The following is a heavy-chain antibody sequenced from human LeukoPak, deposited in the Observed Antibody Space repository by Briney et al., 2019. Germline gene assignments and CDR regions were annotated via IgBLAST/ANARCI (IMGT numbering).Heavy chain of an antibody. CDR2: ISSSSSYI. CDR3: AREATVNIVVVPAPNWFDP. V-gene: IGHV3-21*01. D-gene: IGHD2-2*01. CDR1: GFTFSSYS. Sequence: GGSLRLSCAASGFTFSSYSMNWVRQAPGKGLEGCSSISSSSSYIYYADSVKGRFTIPRDNAKNSLYLQMNSLRAEDTAVYYCAREATVNIVVVPAPNWFDPWGQGTLVTVSS. J-gene: IGHJ5*02.